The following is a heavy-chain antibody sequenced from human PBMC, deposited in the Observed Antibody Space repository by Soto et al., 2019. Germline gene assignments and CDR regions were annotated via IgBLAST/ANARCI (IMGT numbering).Heavy chain of an antibody. J-gene: IGHJ5*01. CDR1: GDSVSSNSAA. CDR2: TYYRSKWYN. V-gene: IGHV6-1*01. D-gene: IGHD6-19*01. CDR3: ARDRSYSGGWRVNNWFDS. Sequence: PSQTLSLTCAISGDSVSSNSAAWNWIRQSPSRGLEWLGRTYYRSKWYNDYAVSVKSRITINPDTSKNQFSLQLNSVTPEDTAVYACARDRSYSGGWRVNNWFDSWGQGTLVPGSS.